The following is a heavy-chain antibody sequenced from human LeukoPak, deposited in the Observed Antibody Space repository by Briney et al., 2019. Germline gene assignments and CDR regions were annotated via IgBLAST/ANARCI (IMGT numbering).Heavy chain of an antibody. Sequence: FSAYWMTWVRQAPGTGLEWVANINPAGSETYYVDPVKGRFSISRDNAKNLVYLQMNSLRAEDTAVYHCARFGYVAAVDMWGQGTXV. J-gene: IGHJ4*02. CDR1: FSAYW. V-gene: IGHV3-7*01. CDR3: ARFGYVAAVDM. D-gene: IGHD2-15*01. CDR2: INPAGSET.